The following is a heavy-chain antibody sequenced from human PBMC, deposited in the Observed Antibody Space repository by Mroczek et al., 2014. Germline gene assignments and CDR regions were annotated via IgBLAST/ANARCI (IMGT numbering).Heavy chain of an antibody. D-gene: IGHD2-8*01. CDR3: ARHSAPFDIVLMVYAILSAFDI. Sequence: QVQLQQWGPGLVKPSETLSLTCTVSGGSISSSSYYWGWIRQPPGKGLEWIGSIYYSGSTYYNPSLKSRVTISVDTSKNQFSLKLSSVTAADTAVYYCARHSAPFDIVLMVYAILSAFDIWGQGTMVTVSS. J-gene: IGHJ3*02. CDR2: IYYSGST. CDR1: GGSISSSSYY. V-gene: IGHV4-39*01.